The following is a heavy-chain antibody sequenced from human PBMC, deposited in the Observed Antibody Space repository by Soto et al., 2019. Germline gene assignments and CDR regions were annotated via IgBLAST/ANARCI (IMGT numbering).Heavy chain of an antibody. CDR3: ARYSSSSGFYYGMDV. J-gene: IGHJ6*02. D-gene: IGHD6-6*01. CDR1: GGSIISSSYY. V-gene: IGHV4-39*01. Sequence: WETLSLTCTVSGGSIISSSYYWGWIRQPPGKGLEWIGSIYSSGSTYYNPSLKRRVTISVDTSKNQFSLKLSPVTAADTAVYYCARYSSSSGFYYGMDVWGQGTRVTVS. CDR2: IYSSGST.